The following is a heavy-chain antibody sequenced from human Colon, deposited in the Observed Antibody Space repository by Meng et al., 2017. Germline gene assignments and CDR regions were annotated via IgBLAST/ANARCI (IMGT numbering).Heavy chain of an antibody. D-gene: IGHD1-7*01. J-gene: IGHJ4*02. V-gene: IGHV4-4*02. Sequence: QVQLRGWGPGLVKPSGTLSLTCTVSGDSISSDIWWSWVRQPPGKGLEWIGEVYHRGDTNYNPSLKSRVDISVDKSKNQFYLSLFSVTAADTAVYYCGRDQGRELINHWGQGTLVTVSS. CDR3: GRDQGRELINH. CDR1: GDSISSDIW. CDR2: VYHRGDT.